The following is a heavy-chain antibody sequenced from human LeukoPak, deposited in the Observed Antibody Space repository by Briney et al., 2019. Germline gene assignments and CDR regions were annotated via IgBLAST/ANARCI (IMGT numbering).Heavy chain of an antibody. Sequence: SETLSLTCAVYGGSFSGYYWSWIRQPPGKGLEWIGEINHSGSTNYNPSLKSRVNISVDTSKNQFSLKVSSVSAADTAVYYCARAYSSSWYWNWFDPWGQGTLVTVSS. V-gene: IGHV4-34*01. D-gene: IGHD6-13*01. J-gene: IGHJ5*02. CDR1: GGSFSGYY. CDR2: INHSGST. CDR3: ARAYSSSWYWNWFDP.